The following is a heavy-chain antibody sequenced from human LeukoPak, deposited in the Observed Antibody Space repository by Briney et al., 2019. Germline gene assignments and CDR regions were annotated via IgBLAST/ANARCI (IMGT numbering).Heavy chain of an antibody. Sequence: TPSETLSLTCTVSGVSISSGGYYWRGLRQHPGKGLEWIGYIYYSGSTYYNPSLKSRVTISVDTSKNQFSLKLSSVTAADTAVYYCARRAPDYDFWSGYSGENWFDPWGQGTLVTVSS. CDR3: ARRAPDYDFWSGYSGENWFDP. CDR1: GVSISSGGYY. D-gene: IGHD3-3*01. V-gene: IGHV4-31*03. CDR2: IYYSGST. J-gene: IGHJ5*02.